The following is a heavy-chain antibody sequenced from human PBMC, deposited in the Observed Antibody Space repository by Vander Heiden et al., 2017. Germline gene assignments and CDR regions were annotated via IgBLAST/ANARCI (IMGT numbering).Heavy chain of an antibody. Sequence: QVQLVQSGAEVKKPGSSVKVSCKASGGPFTSYAISWGRQAPGQGLEWMGGIIPIFGTANYAQKFQGRVTITADESTSTAYMELSSLRSEDTAVYYCARSPRVVITTGYFDYWGQGTLVTVSS. D-gene: IGHD3-22*01. CDR3: ARSPRVVITTGYFDY. J-gene: IGHJ4*02. CDR2: IIPIFGTA. CDR1: GGPFTSYA. V-gene: IGHV1-69*01.